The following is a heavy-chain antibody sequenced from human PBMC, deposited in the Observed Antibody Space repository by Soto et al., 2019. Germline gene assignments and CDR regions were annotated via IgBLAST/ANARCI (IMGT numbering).Heavy chain of an antibody. V-gene: IGHV3-33*01. J-gene: IGHJ4*02. Sequence: QVQLVESGGAVVQPGTSLRLSCTVSGFTFSSYGMHWVRQAPGKGLEWVASIWFDISQKYYSDSVQGRFTISRDNSNHTLFLQMNGLRADDTAEYFCARVGDVDVSCLPDYWGQGKLVTVSS. CDR1: GFTFSSYG. CDR2: IWFDISQK. D-gene: IGHD3-10*01. CDR3: ARVGDVDVSCLPDY.